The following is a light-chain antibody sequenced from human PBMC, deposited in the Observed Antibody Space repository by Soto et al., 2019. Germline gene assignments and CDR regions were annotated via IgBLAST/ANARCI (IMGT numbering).Light chain of an antibody. Sequence: DIQMTQSPSTLSASVGDRVTITCRASQSISSWLAWYQQKPGKAPNLLIYKASSLEGGVPSRFSGSGYGTEFTLTISSLQPDDFATYYCQQYNSYWKFGQATK. CDR1: QSISSW. J-gene: IGKJ1*01. CDR2: KAS. V-gene: IGKV1-5*03. CDR3: QQYNSYWK.